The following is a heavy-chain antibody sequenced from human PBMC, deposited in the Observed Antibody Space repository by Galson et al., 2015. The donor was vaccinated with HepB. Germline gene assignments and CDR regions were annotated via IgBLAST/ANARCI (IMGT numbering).Heavy chain of an antibody. CDR1: GFIFRNYG. J-gene: IGHJ4*02. CDR3: AKLDSSGSS. Sequence: SLRLSCAASGFIFRNYGMHWVRQAPGKGLEWVAVIWYDGRDQKCADSVKGRFTISRDNSRNTLYLQMSSLRVEDTALYYCAKLDSSGSSWGQGTLVTVSS. D-gene: IGHD6-19*01. V-gene: IGHV3-33*06. CDR2: IWYDGRDQ.